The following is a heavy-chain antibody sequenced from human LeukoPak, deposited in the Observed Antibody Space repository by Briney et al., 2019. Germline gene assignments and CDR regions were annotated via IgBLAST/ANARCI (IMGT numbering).Heavy chain of an antibody. V-gene: IGHV3-74*03. Sequence: HPGTSLRLSCAASGFTFSSAWMHWVRQAPGTGLVWVSRITDDATTTYADSVRGRFTISRDNAKNILYLQMNSLRAEDTAVYYCVRDRVGPDYWGQGTLVTVSS. CDR1: GFTFSSAW. CDR2: ITDDATT. J-gene: IGHJ4*02. D-gene: IGHD1-26*01. CDR3: VRDRVGPDY.